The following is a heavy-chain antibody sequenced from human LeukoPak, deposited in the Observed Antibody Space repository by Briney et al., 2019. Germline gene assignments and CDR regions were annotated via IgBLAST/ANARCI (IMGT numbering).Heavy chain of an antibody. CDR2: FDPEDGET. V-gene: IGHV1-24*01. D-gene: IGHD3-22*01. Sequence: GASVKVSCKVSGYTLTELSMHWVRQAPGKGLEWMGGFDPEDGETIYAQKFQGRVTMTEDKSTDTAYMELSSLRSEDTAVYYCATVQKQDYDTRPYYDHWGQGTLVTVSS. CDR1: GYTLTELS. J-gene: IGHJ4*02. CDR3: ATVQKQDYDTRPYYDH.